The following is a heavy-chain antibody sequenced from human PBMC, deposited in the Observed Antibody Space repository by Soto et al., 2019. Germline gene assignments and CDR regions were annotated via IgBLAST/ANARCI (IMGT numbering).Heavy chain of an antibody. J-gene: IGHJ4*02. CDR1: GFTFSDFG. CDR2: ISKDGLDR. D-gene: IGHD6-19*01. Sequence: FLRLSCVVSGFTFSDFGMHWVRQSPGEGLAWVASISKDGLDRYYSESVKGRFTISRDDSKNTVFLQMNSLKVEDTAAYFCASPREGQWLVFDHWGQRTLVTVSS. CDR3: ASPREGQWLVFDH. V-gene: IGHV3-30*19.